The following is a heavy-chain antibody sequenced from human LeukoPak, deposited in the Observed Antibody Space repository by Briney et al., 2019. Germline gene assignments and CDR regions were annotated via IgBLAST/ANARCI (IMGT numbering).Heavy chain of an antibody. CDR2: IYYSGST. CDR1: GGSISSCY. CDR3: ARVEAGTGYNWFDG. J-gene: IGHJ5*02. D-gene: IGHD6-13*01. Sequence: PSETLSLTCTVSGGSISSCYWSWIRHPPAKGLEWVGYIYYSGSTNYNPSLKSRVTISVDTSKNQFSLKLSSVTAADAAVYYCARVEAGTGYNWFDGWGQGTPVTASS. V-gene: IGHV4-59*08.